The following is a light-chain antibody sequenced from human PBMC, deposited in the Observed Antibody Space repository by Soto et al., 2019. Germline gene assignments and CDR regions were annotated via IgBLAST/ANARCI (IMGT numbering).Light chain of an antibody. Sequence: DIVMTQSPDSLAVSLGERATINCKSSQTLLDSSNNKASLSWYQQKPGQPPKLLIYWTSTREFGVPDRFSGSGSGTDFTLTISSLQAEDVPVYYCQQYFNSPRTFGHGTKVEIK. CDR1: QTLLDSSNNKAS. CDR3: QQYFNSPRT. CDR2: WTS. V-gene: IGKV4-1*01. J-gene: IGKJ1*01.